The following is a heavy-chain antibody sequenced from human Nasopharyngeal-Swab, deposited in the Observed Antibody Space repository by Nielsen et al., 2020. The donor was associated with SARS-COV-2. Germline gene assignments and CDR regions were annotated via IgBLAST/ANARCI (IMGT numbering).Heavy chain of an antibody. CDR3: ARASRGWS. CDR1: GFNFSNYE. D-gene: IGHD6-19*01. J-gene: IGHJ5*02. CDR2: ISSSGTTI. V-gene: IGHV3-48*03. Sequence: GESLKISCTASGFNFSNYEMNWVRQAPGKGLEWISYISSSGTTIYSTESVRGRFTISRDSAENSLSLQMNSLREEDTAVYYCARASRGWSWGQGTLVTVSS.